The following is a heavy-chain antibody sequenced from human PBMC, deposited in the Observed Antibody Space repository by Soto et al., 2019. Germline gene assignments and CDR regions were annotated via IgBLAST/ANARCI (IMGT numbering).Heavy chain of an antibody. CDR3: AGDSGITGTTGAFDI. D-gene: IGHD1-7*01. CDR1: GGSISSGDYY. V-gene: IGHV4-30-4*01. CDR2: IYYSGST. J-gene: IGHJ3*02. Sequence: QVQLQESGPGLVKPSQTLSLTCTVSGGSISSGDYYWSWIRQPPGKGLEWIGYIYYSGSTYYNPSLEYRVTISVDTSKNQSSLKLSSVTAADTAVYYCAGDSGITGTTGAFDIWGQGTMVTVSS.